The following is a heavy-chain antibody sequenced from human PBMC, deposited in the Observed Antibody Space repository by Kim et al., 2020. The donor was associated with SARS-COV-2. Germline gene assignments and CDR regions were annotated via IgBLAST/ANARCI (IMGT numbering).Heavy chain of an antibody. CDR1: GGSISSGGYY. Sequence: SETLSLTCTVSGGSISSGGYYWSWIRQHPGKGLEWIGYIYYSGSTYYNPSLKSRVTISVDTSKNQFSLKLSSVTAADTAVYYCARDMVRGVGFDYWGQGTLVTVSS. CDR2: IYYSGST. J-gene: IGHJ4*02. CDR3: ARDMVRGVGFDY. D-gene: IGHD3-10*01. V-gene: IGHV4-31*03.